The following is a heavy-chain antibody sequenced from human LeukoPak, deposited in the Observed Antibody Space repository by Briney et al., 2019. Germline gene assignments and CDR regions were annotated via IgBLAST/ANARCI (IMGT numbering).Heavy chain of an antibody. CDR2: IYYSGST. J-gene: IGHJ5*02. V-gene: IGHV4-59*01. Sequence: SETLSLTCTVSGGSISSYYWSWIRQPPGKGLEWIGYIYYSGSTNYNPSLKSRFTISVDTSKNQFSLKLSSVTAADTAVYYCARGYCGGDCYHTLNWFDPWGQGTLVTVSS. CDR1: GGSISSYY. D-gene: IGHD2-21*02. CDR3: ARGYCGGDCYHTLNWFDP.